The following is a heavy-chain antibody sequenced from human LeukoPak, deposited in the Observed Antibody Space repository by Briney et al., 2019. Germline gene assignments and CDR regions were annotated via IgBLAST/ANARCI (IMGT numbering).Heavy chain of an antibody. CDR1: GFIFSNYR. Sequence: GGSLRLSCVASGFIFSNYRMYWVRQVPGKGPVWVSRINGDGSYGVSVNGRFTISRDNAKSTLYLQMHSLRVEDTGVYYCASYNWNYDMDVWGQGTTVIVSS. V-gene: IGHV3-74*01. J-gene: IGHJ6*02. CDR2: INGDGS. CDR3: ASYNWNYDMDV. D-gene: IGHD1-20*01.